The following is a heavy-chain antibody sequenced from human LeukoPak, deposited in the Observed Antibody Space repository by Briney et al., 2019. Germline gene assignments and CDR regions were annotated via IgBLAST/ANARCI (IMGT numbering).Heavy chain of an antibody. CDR3: ARVIADYGDYYDAFDI. Sequence: PSETLSLTCAVYGGSFSGYYWSWIRQPPGKGLEWIGEINHSGSTNYNPSLKSRVTISVDTSKNQFSLKLSSVTAADTAVYYCARVIADYGDYYDAFDIWGQGTMVTVSS. CDR1: GGSFSGYY. CDR2: INHSGST. V-gene: IGHV4-34*01. J-gene: IGHJ3*02. D-gene: IGHD4-17*01.